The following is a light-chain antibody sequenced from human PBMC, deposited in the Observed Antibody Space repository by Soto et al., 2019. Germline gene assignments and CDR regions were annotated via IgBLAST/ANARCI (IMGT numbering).Light chain of an antibody. CDR3: QQYNSYSGT. CDR1: QSISSW. CDR2: KAS. J-gene: IGKJ1*01. Sequence: DIQMTQSPSTLSASVGDRVTITCRASQSISSWLAWFQQQPGKAPKLLIYKASNLESGVPSRFSGSGSGTEFTLTISSLQPDDFATYYCQQYNSYSGTFGQGTKVEIK. V-gene: IGKV1-5*03.